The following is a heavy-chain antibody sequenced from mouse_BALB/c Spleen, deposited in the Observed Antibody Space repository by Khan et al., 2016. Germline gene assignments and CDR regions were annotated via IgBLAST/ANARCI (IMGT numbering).Heavy chain of an antibody. J-gene: IGHJ2*01. V-gene: IGHV1-80*01. D-gene: IGHD2-2*01. CDR1: GYAFSIYW. CDR3: ARSGYGYDY. Sequence: QVQLQQPGAELVRPGSSVKISCKASGYAFSIYWMNWVKQRPGQGLEWIGQIYPGDGDTDYNGKFKDKATLTADNSSSTAYMQLSSLTSEDSAVYFCARSGYGYDYWGQGTTLTVSS. CDR2: IYPGDGDT.